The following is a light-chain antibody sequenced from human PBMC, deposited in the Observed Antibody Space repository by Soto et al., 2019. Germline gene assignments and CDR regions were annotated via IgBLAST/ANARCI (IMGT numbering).Light chain of an antibody. V-gene: IGLV2-8*01. Sequence: QSALTQPPSASGSPVQSVTISCTGTSSDVGGYNYVSWYQQHPGKAPKLMIYEVNKRPSGVPDRFSGSQSGNTASLTVSGLQAEDEADYYCSSYASSNSYVFGTGTKVTVL. CDR2: EVN. CDR3: SSYASSNSYV. CDR1: SSDVGGYNY. J-gene: IGLJ1*01.